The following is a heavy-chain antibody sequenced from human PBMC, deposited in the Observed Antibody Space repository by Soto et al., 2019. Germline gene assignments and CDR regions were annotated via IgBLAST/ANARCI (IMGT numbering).Heavy chain of an antibody. CDR2: IIPMFDTP. CDR3: ARSGGLDRDFNY. J-gene: IGHJ4*02. D-gene: IGHD2-15*01. V-gene: IGHV1-69*12. CDR1: GGTFSSDS. Sequence: QVQLVQSGAEVKKPGSSVKVSCKASGGTFSSDSFSWVRQAPGQGLEWMGGIIPMFDTPIYAQKFQDRVTITADESTSAAYMKLSSPRSGDTAVYYCARSGGLDRDFNYWGQGSLVTVSS.